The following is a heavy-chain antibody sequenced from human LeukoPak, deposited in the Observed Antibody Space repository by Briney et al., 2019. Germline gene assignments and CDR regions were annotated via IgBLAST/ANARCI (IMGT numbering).Heavy chain of an antibody. V-gene: IGHV3-48*02. CDR2: ITSGSSPI. Sequence: PGGSLRLSCAASGFTFRSYSMNWVRQAPGKGLEWVSYITSGSSPIYYADSVKGRFTISRDNAKNSLYLQMNSLRDEDTAVYYCARRAYGDDSFDYWGQGTLVTVS. CDR3: ARRAYGDDSFDY. CDR1: GFTFRSYS. D-gene: IGHD4-17*01. J-gene: IGHJ4*02.